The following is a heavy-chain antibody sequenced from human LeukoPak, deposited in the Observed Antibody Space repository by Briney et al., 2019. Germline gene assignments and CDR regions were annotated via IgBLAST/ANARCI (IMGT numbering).Heavy chain of an antibody. V-gene: IGHV4-59*08. CDR3: ARHVKLRGAFDI. Sequence: SETLSLTCTVSGGSIGSYYWSWIRQPPGKGLEWIGYIYYSGSTNYNPSLKSRVTISVDTSKNQFSLKLSSVTAADTAVYYCARHVKLRGAFDIWGQGTMVTVSS. J-gene: IGHJ3*02. CDR1: GGSIGSYY. CDR2: IYYSGST. D-gene: IGHD2/OR15-2a*01.